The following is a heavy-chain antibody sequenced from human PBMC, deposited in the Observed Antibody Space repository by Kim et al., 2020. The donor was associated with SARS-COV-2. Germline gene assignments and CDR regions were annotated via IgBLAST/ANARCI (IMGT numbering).Heavy chain of an antibody. D-gene: IGHD2-15*01. CDR2: INHSGST. CDR3: ARGVARGFDP. J-gene: IGHJ5*02. Sequence: SETLSLTCAVYGGSFSGYYWSWIRQPPGKGLEWIGEINHSGSTNYNPSLKSRVTISVDTSKNQFSLKLSSVTAADTAVYYCARGVARGFDPWGQGTLVTFSS. V-gene: IGHV4-34*01. CDR1: GGSFSGYY.